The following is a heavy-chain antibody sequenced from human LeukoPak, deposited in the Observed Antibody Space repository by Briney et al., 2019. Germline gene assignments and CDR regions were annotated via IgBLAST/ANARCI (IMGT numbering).Heavy chain of an antibody. CDR3: ARMFRSSWYSGYYYYYMDV. D-gene: IGHD6-13*01. Sequence: NTSETLSLTCTVSGYSISSGYFWGWIRQPPGKGLEWIGSIYHSGSTSYNPSLKSRLTISVDTSKNQFSLKLNFVTAADTAMYYCARMFRSSWYSGYYYYYMDVWGKGTTVTISS. V-gene: IGHV4-38-2*02. J-gene: IGHJ6*03. CDR2: IYHSGST. CDR1: GYSISSGYF.